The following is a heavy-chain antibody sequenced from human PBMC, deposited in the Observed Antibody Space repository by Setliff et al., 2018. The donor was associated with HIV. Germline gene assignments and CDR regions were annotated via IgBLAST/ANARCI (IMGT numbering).Heavy chain of an antibody. J-gene: IGHJ3*02. CDR3: AKTVPHSTAQDAFDI. Sequence: PSETLSLTCAVSGGSFSAYYWGWIRQPPGKGLEWIGEINHSGNTNYNPSLKSRVTISVDTSKNQLSLRLSSVTAVDTGVYYCAKTVPHSTAQDAFDIWGQGTMVTVSS. CDR2: INHSGNT. CDR1: GGSFSAYY. V-gene: IGHV4-34*01. D-gene: IGHD2-2*01.